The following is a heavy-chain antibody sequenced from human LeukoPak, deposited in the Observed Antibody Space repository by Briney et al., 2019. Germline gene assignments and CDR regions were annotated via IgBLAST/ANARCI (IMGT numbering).Heavy chain of an antibody. CDR1: GGSISSSSYY. D-gene: IGHD1-26*01. CDR3: ARRDGGSYWDYGMDV. J-gene: IGHJ6*02. Sequence: SETLSLTCTVSGGSISSSSYYWGWIRQPPGKGLEWIGSIYYSGSTYYNPSLKSRVTISVGTSKNQFSLKLSSVTAAGTAVYYCARRDGGSYWDYGMDVWGQGTTVTVSS. V-gene: IGHV4-39*01. CDR2: IYYSGST.